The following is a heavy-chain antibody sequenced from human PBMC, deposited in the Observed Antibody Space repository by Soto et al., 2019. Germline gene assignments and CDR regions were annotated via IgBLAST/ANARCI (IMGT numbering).Heavy chain of an antibody. CDR1: GGTFSSYA. D-gene: IGHD5-12*01. CDR2: IIPIFGTA. Sequence: QVQLVQSGAEVKKPGSSVKVSCKASGGTFSSYAISWVRQAPGQGLEWMGGIIPIFGTANYAQKFQGRVTITADESTSTAYMELSSLRSEDTAVYYGARVPSAMDSGYEKNWFDPWGQGTLVTVSS. J-gene: IGHJ5*02. V-gene: IGHV1-69*01. CDR3: ARVPSAMDSGYEKNWFDP.